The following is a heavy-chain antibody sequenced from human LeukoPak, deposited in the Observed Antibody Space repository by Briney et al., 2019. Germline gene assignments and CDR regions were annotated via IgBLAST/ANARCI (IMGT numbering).Heavy chain of an antibody. J-gene: IGHJ6*03. V-gene: IGHV4-39*07. D-gene: IGHD3-16*02. CDR3: ARISSVWVKDFYYYMDV. Sequence: SETLSLTCTVSGGSISSSSYYWGWIRQPPGKGLEWIGSIYYSGSTYYNPSLKSRVTISVDTSKNQVSVKLSSVTAADTAVYYCARISSVWVKDFYYYMDVWGKGTTVTVSS. CDR1: GGSISSSSYY. CDR2: IYYSGST.